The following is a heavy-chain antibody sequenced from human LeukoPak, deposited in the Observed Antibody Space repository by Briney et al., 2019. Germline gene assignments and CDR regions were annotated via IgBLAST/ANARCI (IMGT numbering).Heavy chain of an antibody. CDR1: GLTFSNFE. CDR3: ARERGYNYGYSGYYDQ. D-gene: IGHD5-18*01. Sequence: GGSLRLSCAASGLTFSNFEMNWVRQAPGKGLEWISYISTSGASTYYADSVKGRFTVSRDNAKNSMYLRMDTLRAEDTAVYYCARERGYNYGYSGYYDQWGQGILVSVSS. V-gene: IGHV3-48*03. CDR2: ISTSGAST. J-gene: IGHJ4*02.